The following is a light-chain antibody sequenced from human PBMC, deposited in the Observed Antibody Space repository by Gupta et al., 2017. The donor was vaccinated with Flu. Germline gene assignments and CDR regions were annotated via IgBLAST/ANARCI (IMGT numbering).Light chain of an antibody. Sequence: QSALTQPASVSGSPGQSITISCTGTSNDVGGYSYVSWYQQRPGKPPKLIIYEVTNRPSGVSNRFSGSKSGNTASLTISGLQAEDEADYYCSSYTSSTTPVFGGGTELTVL. CDR2: EVT. J-gene: IGLJ3*02. CDR1: SNDVGGYSY. V-gene: IGLV2-14*01. CDR3: SSYTSSTTPV.